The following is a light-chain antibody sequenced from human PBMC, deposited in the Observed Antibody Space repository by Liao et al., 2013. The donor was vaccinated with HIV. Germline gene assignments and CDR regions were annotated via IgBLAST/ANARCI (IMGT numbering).Light chain of an antibody. CDR2: HDT. CDR3: QAWDISTVV. V-gene: IGLV3-1*01. J-gene: IGLJ2*01. CDR1: RLGEKY. Sequence: SYELTQPPSVSVSPGQTATITCSGDRLGEKYSCWYQQKPGQAPVLVISHDTDRPSGIPERFSGSNSGNTATLTISGTQAIDEADYYCQAWDISTVVFGGGTKLTVL.